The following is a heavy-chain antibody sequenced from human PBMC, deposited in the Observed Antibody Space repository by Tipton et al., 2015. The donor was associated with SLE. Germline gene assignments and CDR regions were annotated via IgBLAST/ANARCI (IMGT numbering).Heavy chain of an antibody. CDR1: GFTFTSFG. CDR2: IRYDGANK. Sequence: SLRLSCPASGFTFTSFGMHWVRQAPGKGLEWLAFIRYDGANKYYADSVKDRFSTSRDHYKNTLYLQMNSLSAEDTAVYYCAKDLAYRGGLDYWGQGTLVTVSS. J-gene: IGHJ4*02. V-gene: IGHV3-30*02. CDR3: AKDLAYRGGLDY. D-gene: IGHD2-21*01.